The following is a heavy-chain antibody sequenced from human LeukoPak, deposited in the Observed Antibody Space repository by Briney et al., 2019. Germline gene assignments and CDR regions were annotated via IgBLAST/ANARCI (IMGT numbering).Heavy chain of an antibody. CDR3: ARLLIYCSSTSCHSDY. CDR1: GGSISSSNYY. V-gene: IGHV4-39*01. CDR2: IYYSGIT. D-gene: IGHD2-2*01. Sequence: PSETLSLTCTVSGGSISSSNYYWGWIRQPPGKGLEWIGSIYYSGITYYNPSLKSRVTISVETSNNQFSLKLSSVTAADTAMYYCARLLIYCSSTSCHSDYWGQGTLVTVSS. J-gene: IGHJ4*02.